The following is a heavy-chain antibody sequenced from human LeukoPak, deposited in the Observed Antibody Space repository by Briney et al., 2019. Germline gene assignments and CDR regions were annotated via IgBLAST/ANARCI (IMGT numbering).Heavy chain of an antibody. Sequence: SETLSLTCTVSGGSISSSSYYWGWIRQPPGKGLEWIGSIYYSGSTYYNPSLKSRVTISVDTSKNQFSLKLSSVTAADTAVYYCARDPSREYFDYWGQGTLVTVSS. J-gene: IGHJ4*02. CDR3: ARDPSREYFDY. CDR2: IYYSGST. D-gene: IGHD2-2*01. V-gene: IGHV4-39*07. CDR1: GGSISSSSYY.